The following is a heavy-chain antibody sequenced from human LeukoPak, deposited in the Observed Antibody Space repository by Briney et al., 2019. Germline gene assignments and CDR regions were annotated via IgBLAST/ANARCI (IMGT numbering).Heavy chain of an antibody. V-gene: IGHV3-49*04. Sequence: GGSLRLSCAASGFSFSNYAMSWVRQAPGKGLEWVGFIRSKAYGGTTEYAASVKGRFTISRDDSKSIAYLQMNSLKTEDTAVYYCTRDPDSWGQGTLVTVSS. J-gene: IGHJ4*02. CDR2: IRSKAYGGTT. CDR3: TRDPDS. CDR1: GFSFSNYA.